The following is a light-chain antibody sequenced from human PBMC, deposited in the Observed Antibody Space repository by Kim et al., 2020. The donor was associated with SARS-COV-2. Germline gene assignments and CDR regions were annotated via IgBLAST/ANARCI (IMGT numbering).Light chain of an antibody. Sequence: SPGERATLSCRASQSVGDKLAWYQQKPGQSPRHLIYDASFRATGIPARFSGSGSGTEVTLTNSSLQSEDFAVYYCQQYNNRPPWTFGQGTKVDIK. CDR2: DAS. V-gene: IGKV3-15*01. J-gene: IGKJ1*01. CDR1: QSVGDK. CDR3: QQYNNRPPWT.